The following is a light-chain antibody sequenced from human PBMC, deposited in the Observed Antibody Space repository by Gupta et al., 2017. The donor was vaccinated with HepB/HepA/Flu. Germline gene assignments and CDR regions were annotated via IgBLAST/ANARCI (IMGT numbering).Light chain of an antibody. V-gene: IGKV1D-12*01. J-gene: IGKJ4*01. CDR1: QGISSW. Sequence: DIQMIQSPSSVSASVGDTVTITCRASQGISSWLAWYQQKPGKAPKLLIYGASSLHSGVPSRFSGSGSRADFTLTISSLQPEDFATYYCQQTDNFPFTFGGGTKVEIK. CDR2: GAS. CDR3: QQTDNFPFT.